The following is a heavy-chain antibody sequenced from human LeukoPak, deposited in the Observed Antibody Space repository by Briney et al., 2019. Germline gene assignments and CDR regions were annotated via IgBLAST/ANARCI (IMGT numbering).Heavy chain of an antibody. J-gene: IGHJ4*02. CDR1: GHSISSGYY. D-gene: IGHD5-18*01. V-gene: IGHV4-38-2*01. CDR3: ARANTAMVTGY. CDR2: IYHSGST. Sequence: SETLSLTCAVSGHSISSGYYWGWIRQPPGKGLEWIGSIYHSGSTYYNPSLKSRVTISVDTSKNQFSLKLSSVTAADTAVYYCARANTAMVTGYWGQGTLVTVSS.